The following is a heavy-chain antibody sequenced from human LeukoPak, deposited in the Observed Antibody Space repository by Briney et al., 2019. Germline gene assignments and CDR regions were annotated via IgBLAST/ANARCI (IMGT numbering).Heavy chain of an antibody. CDR1: GYTFTSYG. V-gene: IGHV1-18*01. Sequence: ASVKVSCKASGYTFTSYGISWVRQAPGQGLEWMGWISAYNGNTNYAQKLQGRVTMTTDTSTSTAYMELRSLRSDDPAVYYCARTIYSSSWYFGWFDPWGQGTLVTVPS. CDR3: ARTIYSSSWYFGWFDP. CDR2: ISAYNGNT. J-gene: IGHJ5*02. D-gene: IGHD6-13*01.